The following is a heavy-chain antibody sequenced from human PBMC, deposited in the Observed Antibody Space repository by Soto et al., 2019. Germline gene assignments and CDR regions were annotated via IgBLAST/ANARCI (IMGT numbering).Heavy chain of an antibody. CDR2: ISYDGRTK. J-gene: IGHJ4*02. Sequence: QVQLVASGGGVVQPGKSLTISCAASGFTFSGYALHWVRQAPGKGLEWVTLISYDGRTKYYADSVKGRFTISRDNSKNTLFLQMTSLRTEDTAIYYCARDISDTAMVEGALEYWGQGTLVTVSS. CDR1: GFTFSGYA. CDR3: ARDISDTAMVEGALEY. V-gene: IGHV3-30*04. D-gene: IGHD5-18*01.